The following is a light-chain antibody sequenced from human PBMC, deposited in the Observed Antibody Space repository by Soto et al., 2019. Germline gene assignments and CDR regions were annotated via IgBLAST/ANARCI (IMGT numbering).Light chain of an antibody. V-gene: IGKV3-20*01. J-gene: IGKJ1*01. CDR3: QLHGSSWT. CDR1: QSAISTY. Sequence: ESVLTQSAATLSVSPGERATLSCRASQSAISTYLAWYQHKPGQATRLLLYGASNRATGIPDRFSGSGSGTDFTLTISRLEPEDFAVYYCQLHGSSWTFGQGTKVDNK. CDR2: GAS.